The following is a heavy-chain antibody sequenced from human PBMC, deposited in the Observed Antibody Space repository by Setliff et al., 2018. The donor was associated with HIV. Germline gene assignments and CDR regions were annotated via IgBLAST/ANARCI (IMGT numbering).Heavy chain of an antibody. J-gene: IGHJ4*02. Sequence: GGSLRLSCAASGFTFTNFAMSWVRQAPGKGLEWVSSVSGSGAGTYYADSVKGRFTISRDNSKNTLYLQMNSLRAEDTAVYYCAKGGSSSWYMFDYWGQGTLVTVSS. V-gene: IGHV3-23*01. CDR3: AKGGSSSWYMFDY. CDR2: VSGSGAGT. CDR1: GFTFTNFA. D-gene: IGHD6-13*01.